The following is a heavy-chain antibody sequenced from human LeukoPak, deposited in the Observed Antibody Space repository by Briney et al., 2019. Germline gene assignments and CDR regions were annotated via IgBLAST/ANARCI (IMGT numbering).Heavy chain of an antibody. J-gene: IGHJ4*02. Sequence: SETLSLTCTVSGGSISSYSWSWIRQPPGKGLEWIGDIYYSGGTTYNPSLKSRVTISVDTSKNHCSLKLSSVTAGDPAVYYCVRVGGDIVATTYFDYRGQGTLVTVSS. CDR2: IYYSGGT. CDR1: GGSISSYS. V-gene: IGHV4-59*01. CDR3: VRVGGDIVATTYFDY. D-gene: IGHD5-12*01.